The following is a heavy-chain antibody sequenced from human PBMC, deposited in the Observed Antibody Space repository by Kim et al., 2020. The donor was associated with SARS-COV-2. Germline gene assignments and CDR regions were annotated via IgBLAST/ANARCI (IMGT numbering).Heavy chain of an antibody. D-gene: IGHD2-15*01. Sequence: ASVKVSCKASGYSLTSYFLHWVRQAPGQGLEWMGRFNAGNGDTRYSQKLQGRVTITADTSANTAYMELSSLTSEDTALYYCASVQVGRTVWGQGTSVTVS. CDR1: GYSLTSYF. V-gene: IGHV1-3*01. CDR3: ASVQVGRTV. J-gene: IGHJ6*02. CDR2: FNAGNGDT.